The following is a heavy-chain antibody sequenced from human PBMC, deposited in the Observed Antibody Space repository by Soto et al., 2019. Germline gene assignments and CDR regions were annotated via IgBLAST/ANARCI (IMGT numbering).Heavy chain of an antibody. CDR1: GYTFTSYA. CDR3: ARGTSLFWSLLSGFDY. D-gene: IGHD3-3*01. CDR2: INAGNGNT. J-gene: IGHJ4*02. Sequence: QVQLVQSGAEVKKPGASVKVSCKASGYTFTSYAMHWVRQAPGQRLEWVGWINAGNGNTKYSQKYQGRVTITRDTSASTAYMGLSSLRSEDTAVYYCARGTSLFWSLLSGFDYWGQGTLVTVSS. V-gene: IGHV1-3*01.